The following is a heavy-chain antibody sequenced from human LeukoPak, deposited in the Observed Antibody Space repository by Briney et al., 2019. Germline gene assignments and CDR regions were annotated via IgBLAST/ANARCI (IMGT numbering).Heavy chain of an antibody. V-gene: IGHV4-59*08. D-gene: IGHD3-10*01. CDR3: ARMPGRSPDY. CDR1: GASFNGNF. Sequence: PSETLSLTCTVSGASFNGNFWTWVRQSPGKGLEWIGYIDSSGNTRYHPSLQSRVTMSLDTSKNQFFLRLRSVTAADTALHFCARMPGRSPDYRGPGILVTVSS. J-gene: IGHJ4*02. CDR2: IDSSGNT.